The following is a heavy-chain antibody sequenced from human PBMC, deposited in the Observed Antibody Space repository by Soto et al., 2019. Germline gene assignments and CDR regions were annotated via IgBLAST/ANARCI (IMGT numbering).Heavy chain of an antibody. V-gene: IGHV4-4*02. CDR3: AFPATADFDY. CDR2: IYHSGTT. J-gene: IGHJ4*02. D-gene: IGHD6-13*01. Sequence: SETLSLTCAVSGGSIRSTNWWPWVRQSPGRGLEWFGEIYHSGTTNYSPSLKSRVNIAVDMSTNHFSLTLISVTAAGTAVYYCAFPATADFDYWGKGIQVTVSS. CDR1: GGSIRSTNW.